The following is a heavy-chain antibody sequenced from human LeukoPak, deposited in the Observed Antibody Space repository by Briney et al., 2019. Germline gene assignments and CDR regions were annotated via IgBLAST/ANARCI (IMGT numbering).Heavy chain of an antibody. V-gene: IGHV1-69*13. D-gene: IGHD6-19*01. CDR3: ARGYSVAGNWFDP. CDR1: GYTFTGYY. CDR2: IIPIFGTA. J-gene: IGHJ5*02. Sequence: GASVKVSCKASGYTFTGYYMHWVRQAPGQGLEWMGGIIPIFGTANYAQKFQGRVTITADESTSTAYMELSSLRSEDTAVYYCARGYSVAGNWFDPWGQGTLVTVSS.